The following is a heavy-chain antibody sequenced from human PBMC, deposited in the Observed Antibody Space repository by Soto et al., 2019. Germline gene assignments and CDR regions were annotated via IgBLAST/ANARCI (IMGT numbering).Heavy chain of an antibody. CDR3: AKTKENTGGLRHDGFDI. D-gene: IGHD4-17*01. CDR2: VKSETDGGTA. V-gene: IGHV3-15*01. Sequence: GGSLRLSCAASGFTFSHAWMSWVRQASGKGLEWVGRVKSETDGGTADYAAPVKGRFTISRDDSKNTLYLQMNSLKTEDTAVYFCAKTKENTGGLRHDGFDIWGQGTMVTVSS. J-gene: IGHJ3*02. CDR1: GFTFSHAW.